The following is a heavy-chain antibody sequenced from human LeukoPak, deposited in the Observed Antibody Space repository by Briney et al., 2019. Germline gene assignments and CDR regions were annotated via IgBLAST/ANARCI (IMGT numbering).Heavy chain of an antibody. CDR1: GFTFSSYA. J-gene: IGHJ1*01. CDR2: ISSSSRYI. CDR3: ARDLSSSSTAYFHH. D-gene: IGHD6-6*01. V-gene: IGHV3-21*01. Sequence: PGGSLRLSCAASGFTFSSYAMSWVRQAPGKGLEWVSSISSSSRYIYYADSVKGRFTISRDNAQDSLYLQMNSLRAEDTAVYYCARDLSSSSTAYFHHWGQGTLVTVSS.